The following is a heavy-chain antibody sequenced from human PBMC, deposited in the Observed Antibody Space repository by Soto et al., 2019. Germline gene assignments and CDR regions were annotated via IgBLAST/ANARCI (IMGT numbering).Heavy chain of an antibody. V-gene: IGHV1-24*01. CDR2: FDPEDGET. CDR1: GGTFSSYA. Sequence: ASVKVSCKASGGTFSSYAISWVRQAPGKGLEWMGGFDPEDGETIYAQKFQGRVTMTEDTSTDTAYMELSSLRSEDTAVYYCATRIIQYSSSPNWFDPWGQGTLVTVSS. CDR3: ATRIIQYSSSPNWFDP. D-gene: IGHD6-6*01. J-gene: IGHJ5*02.